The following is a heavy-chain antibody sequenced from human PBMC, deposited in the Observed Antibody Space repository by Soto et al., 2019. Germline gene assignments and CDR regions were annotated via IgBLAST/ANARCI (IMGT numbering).Heavy chain of an antibody. CDR2: ISAYNGNT. J-gene: IGHJ6*02. CDR3: AREIVATKGYYYGMDV. Sequence: QVQLVQSGAEVKKPGASVKVSCKASGYTFTSYGIIWVRQAPGQGLEWMGWISAYNGNTNYAQKLQGRVTMTPDKPASTAYMELRSLRSDDTAVYYCAREIVATKGYYYGMDVWGQGTTVTVSS. V-gene: IGHV1-18*01. CDR1: GYTFTSYG. D-gene: IGHD5-12*01.